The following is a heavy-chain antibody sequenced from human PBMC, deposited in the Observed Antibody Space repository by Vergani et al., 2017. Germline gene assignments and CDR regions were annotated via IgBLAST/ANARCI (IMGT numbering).Heavy chain of an antibody. V-gene: IGHV3-7*03. J-gene: IGHJ3*02. CDR3: AKEFYGGSYPAFDI. CDR2: INPFGNEK. Sequence: EVQLVESGGDLVQPGGSLRLSCTASGFIFGSYWMSWVRQAPGKGLEWVANINPFGNEKYLVDSVEGRFTVSRNNAENSLFLQMDSLRDDDTAAYYCAKEFYGGSYPAFDIWGRATLVTVSS. CDR1: GFIFGSYW. D-gene: IGHD3-10*01.